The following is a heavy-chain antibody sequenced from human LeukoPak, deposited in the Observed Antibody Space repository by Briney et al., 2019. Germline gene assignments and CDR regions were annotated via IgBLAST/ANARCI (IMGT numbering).Heavy chain of an antibody. CDR3: TTPHDGW. D-gene: IGHD6-19*01. CDR2: IKSKSDGATT. Sequence: GGSLRLSCAASGFTFSITWMHWVRQAPGKGLEWAGRIKSKSDGATTDYVAPVQGRFSISRDDSKNTVYLQMNSLRVEDTAVYYCTTPHDGWWGQGTLVTVSS. J-gene: IGHJ4*02. CDR1: GFTFSITW. V-gene: IGHV3-15*01.